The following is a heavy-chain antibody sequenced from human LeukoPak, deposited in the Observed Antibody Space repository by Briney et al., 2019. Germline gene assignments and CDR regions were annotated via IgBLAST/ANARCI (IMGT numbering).Heavy chain of an antibody. CDR1: GYSFTSNY. CDR2: IYPRDGST. J-gene: IGHJ4*02. Sequence: GASVKVSCEASGYSFTSNYIHWVRQAPGQGLERMGMIYPRDGSTSYAQKFQGRVTVTRDTSTSTVHMELSGLRSEDTAVYYCARDQEAFDYWGQGTLVTVSS. V-gene: IGHV1-46*01. CDR3: ARDQEAFDY.